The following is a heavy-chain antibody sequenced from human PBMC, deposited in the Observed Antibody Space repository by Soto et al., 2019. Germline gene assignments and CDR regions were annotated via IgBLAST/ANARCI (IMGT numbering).Heavy chain of an antibody. V-gene: IGHV4-31*03. CDR3: ARLSGSWQIWFDP. CDR2: IYYSGNT. Sequence: QVQLQESGPGLVKPSQTLSLTCIVSGGSISSNDFYWSWIREHPGKGLEWIGYIYYSGNTYYNPSLKSRVTLLVDTSKIQFSLKVSSVTAADTAVYYCARLSGSWQIWFDPWGQGTLVTVSS. J-gene: IGHJ5*02. CDR1: GGSISSNDFY. D-gene: IGHD6-13*01.